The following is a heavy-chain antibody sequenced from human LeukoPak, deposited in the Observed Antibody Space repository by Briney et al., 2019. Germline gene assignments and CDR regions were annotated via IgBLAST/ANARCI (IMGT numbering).Heavy chain of an antibody. V-gene: IGHV1-2*02. CDR1: GSTFSGTGWY. Sequence: SVKVSCKASGSTFSGTGWYLYWLRPAPGQGLECMGWIHPNNGDTAYAQKFDGRVAMTRDTSISTAYMELRRLRPDDTAVYFCARDGPAQMVDLDYWGQGTLVTVSS. CDR2: IHPNNGDT. J-gene: IGHJ4*02. D-gene: IGHD3-10*01. CDR3: ARDGPAQMVDLDY.